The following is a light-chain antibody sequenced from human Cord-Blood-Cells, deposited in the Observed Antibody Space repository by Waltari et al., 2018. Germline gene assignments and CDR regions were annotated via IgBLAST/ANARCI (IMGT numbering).Light chain of an antibody. CDR3: AAWDDSLSGRV. CDR1: SSNIGSNY. CDR2: RTD. V-gene: IGLV1-47*01. Sequence: QSVLTQPPSASGTPGQRVTIPCSGSSSNIGSNYVYWYQQLPGTPPKLPHNRTDQRRSGVPNRFSGAKSGTSASLASSGLRSEDEADCYGAAWDDSLSGRVFGGGTQLTVL. J-gene: IGLJ3*02.